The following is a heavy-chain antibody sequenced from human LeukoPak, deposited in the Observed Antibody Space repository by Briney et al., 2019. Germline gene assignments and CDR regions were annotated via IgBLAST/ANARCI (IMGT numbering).Heavy chain of an antibody. Sequence: GGSLRLSCAASGFTFSSYEMNWVRQAPGKGLEWVSSITSSRIYIYYADSVKGRFTISRDNAKNSLYLQMNSLRAEDTAVYYCARDGSRGNLVTAPDFWGQGTLVTVSS. V-gene: IGHV3-21*01. D-gene: IGHD2-21*02. CDR1: GFTFSSYE. CDR2: ITSSRIYI. CDR3: ARDGSRGNLVTAPDF. J-gene: IGHJ4*02.